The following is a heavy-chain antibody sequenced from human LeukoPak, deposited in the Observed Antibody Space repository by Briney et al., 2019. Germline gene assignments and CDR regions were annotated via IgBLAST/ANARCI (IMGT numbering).Heavy chain of an antibody. J-gene: IGHJ6*02. CDR3: ARVYYYDSSGYYYSRYGMDV. CDR1: GGSISSYY. CDR2: IYTSGST. D-gene: IGHD3-22*01. Sequence: SETLSLTCTVSGGSISSYYWSWIRQPAGKGLEWIGRIYTSGSTNYNPSLKSRVTMSIDTSKNQFSLKLSSVTAADTAVYYCARVYYYDSSGYYYSRYGMDVWGQGTTVTVSS. V-gene: IGHV4-4*07.